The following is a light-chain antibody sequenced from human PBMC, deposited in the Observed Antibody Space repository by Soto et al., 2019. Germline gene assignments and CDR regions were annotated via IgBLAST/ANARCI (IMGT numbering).Light chain of an antibody. V-gene: IGKV3-11*01. J-gene: IGKJ5*01. CDR3: QQRRSWPPTIT. CDR2: DAS. Sequence: EIVLTQSPGTLSLSPGDGATLSCRASQTVGSSFLGWYQQKPGQAPRLLIYDASYRATDIPPRFSGSGSGTDFTLTISSLEPEDFAVYYCQQRRSWPPTITFGQGTRLDIK. CDR1: QTVGSSF.